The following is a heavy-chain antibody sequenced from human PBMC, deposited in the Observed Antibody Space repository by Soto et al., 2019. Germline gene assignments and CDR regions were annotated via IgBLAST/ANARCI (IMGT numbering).Heavy chain of an antibody. CDR3: AKGWYGDAFDI. J-gene: IGHJ3*02. CDR2: LSPSGGST. D-gene: IGHD2-15*01. V-gene: IGHV3-23*01. Sequence: GGSLRLSCAASGLTFSIYAMNLVRQAPGKGLEWVSALSPSGGSTYYADSVKGRFTISRDTSKNTLYLQMNSLSAEDTAVYYCAKGWYGDAFDIWGQGTMVTVSS. CDR1: GLTFSIYA.